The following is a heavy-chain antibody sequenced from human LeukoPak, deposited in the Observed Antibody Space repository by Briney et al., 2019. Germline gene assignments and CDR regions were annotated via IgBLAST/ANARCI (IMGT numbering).Heavy chain of an antibody. CDR3: ARASTVTTWSAAELRLDY. CDR2: IYYSGST. V-gene: IGHV4-59*01. J-gene: IGHJ4*02. D-gene: IGHD4-17*01. Sequence: SETLSLTCTVSGGSISSYYWSWIRQPPGKGLEWIGYIYYSGSTNYNPSLKSRVTISLDTSKSQFSLKLSSVTAADTAVYYCARASTVTTWSAAELRLDYWGQGTLVTVSS. CDR1: GGSISSYY.